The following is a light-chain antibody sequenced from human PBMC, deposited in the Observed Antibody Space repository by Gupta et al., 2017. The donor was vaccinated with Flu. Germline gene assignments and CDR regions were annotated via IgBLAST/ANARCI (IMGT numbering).Light chain of an antibody. J-gene: IGKJ4*02. CDR1: QSVSSSY. CDR2: GAS. CDR3: QQYGSSPRLT. V-gene: IGKV3-20*01. Sequence: EIVLTQSPGTLSLSPGERATLSCRASQSVSSSYLAWYQQKPGQAPRLLIYGASSRATGIPDRCSGSGSGTDFTLTISRLEPEDCAVYYCQQYGSSPRLTFGGGTKVEIK.